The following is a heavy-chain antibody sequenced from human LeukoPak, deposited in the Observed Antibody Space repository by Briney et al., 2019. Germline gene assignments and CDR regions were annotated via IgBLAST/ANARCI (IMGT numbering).Heavy chain of an antibody. D-gene: IGHD6-13*01. V-gene: IGHV4-34*01. CDR3: ARGGSPYLGYSSTLGSNYYYYYYMDV. CDR2: INHSGST. CDR1: GGSFSGYY. J-gene: IGHJ6*03. Sequence: PSGTLSLTCAVYGGSFSGYYWNWIRQPPGKGLEWIGEINHSGSTNYNPSLKSRVTISVDTSKNQFSLKLSSVTAADTAVYYCARGGSPYLGYSSTLGSNYYYYYYMDVWGKGTTVTVSS.